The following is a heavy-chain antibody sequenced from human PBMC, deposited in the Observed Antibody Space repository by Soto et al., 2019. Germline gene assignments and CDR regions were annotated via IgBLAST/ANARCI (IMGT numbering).Heavy chain of an antibody. J-gene: IGHJ4*02. CDR2: VNTYTGGA. CDR1: GYTFSSYG. V-gene: IGHV1-18*01. Sequence: QVQLVQSGGEVKKSGAAVKVSCKASGYTFSSYGISWVRQAPGQGLVWMGWVNTYTGGANYAQKFKGRVYMTRDTTTSTVKMDLRSQTSDDTAVYFCARENYQTPFDYWGQGTLVTVSS. CDR3: ARENYQTPFDY. D-gene: IGHD1-7*01.